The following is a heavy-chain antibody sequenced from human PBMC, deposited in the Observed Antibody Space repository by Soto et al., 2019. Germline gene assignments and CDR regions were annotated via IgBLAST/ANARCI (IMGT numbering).Heavy chain of an antibody. Sequence: GGSLRLSCAASGFTFSSYDMHWVRQATGKGLEWVSAIGTAGDTYYPGSVKGRFTISRENAKNSLYLQMNSLRAEDTAVYYCARGLSAGMIEAQTCSVFDIWGLGTFVTVSS. CDR2: IGTAGDT. CDR3: ARGLSAGMIEAQTCSVFDI. D-gene: IGHD6-13*01. V-gene: IGHV3-13*01. J-gene: IGHJ3*02. CDR1: GFTFSSYD.